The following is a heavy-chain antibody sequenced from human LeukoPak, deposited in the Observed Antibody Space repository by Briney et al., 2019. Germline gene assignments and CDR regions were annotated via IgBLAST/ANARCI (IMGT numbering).Heavy chain of an antibody. J-gene: IGHJ4*02. Sequence: PSETLSLTXTVSGYSISSGYYWGWTRRPPGKGLEWIGPIYGSRSTYYNPPLRSPVTIAADTTTNHFSLRLRSVTAPDPSVYYCARGDSGDFDYWGQGTLVTVSS. CDR3: ARGDSGDFDY. V-gene: IGHV4-38-2*02. CDR2: IYGSRST. CDR1: GYSISSGYY. D-gene: IGHD3-10*01.